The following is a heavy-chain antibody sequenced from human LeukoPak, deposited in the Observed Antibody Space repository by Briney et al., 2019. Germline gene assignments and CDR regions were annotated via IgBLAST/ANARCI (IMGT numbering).Heavy chain of an antibody. Sequence: AGGSLRLSCAASGFTFSSYVMSWVRQAPGKGLEWVSAISGSGGSTHYADSVKGRFTISRDNSKSTVYLQMNRLRAEDTAVYYCAKDWLWFGDLLHPDHWGQGALVIVSS. CDR2: ISGSGGST. J-gene: IGHJ4*02. CDR1: GFTFSSYV. D-gene: IGHD3-10*01. CDR3: AKDWLWFGDLLHPDH. V-gene: IGHV3-23*01.